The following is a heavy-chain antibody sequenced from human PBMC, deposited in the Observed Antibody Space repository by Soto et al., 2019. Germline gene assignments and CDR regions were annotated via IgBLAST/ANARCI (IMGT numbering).Heavy chain of an antibody. CDR3: ATPSRVEMATITYYYYGMDV. V-gene: IGHV1-69*02. J-gene: IGHJ6*02. Sequence: SVKVSCKASGGTFSSYTISWVRQAPGQGLEWMGRIIPILGIANYAQKFQGRVTITADKSTSTAYMELSSLRSEDTAVYYCATPSRVEMATITYYYYGMDVWGQ. CDR2: IIPILGIA. D-gene: IGHD5-12*01. CDR1: GGTFSSYT.